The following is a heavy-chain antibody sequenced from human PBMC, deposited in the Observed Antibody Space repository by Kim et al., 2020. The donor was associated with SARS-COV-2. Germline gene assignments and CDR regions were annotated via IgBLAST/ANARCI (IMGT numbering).Heavy chain of an antibody. V-gene: IGHV3-23*01. J-gene: IGHJ6*02. CDR2: ISGSGGST. CDR1: GFTFSSYA. CDR3: AKLDYCTSTSCYLYYYYGMDV. Sequence: GGSLRLSCAASGFTFSSYAMSWVRQAPGKGLEWVSVISGSGGSTYFADSVKGRYTISRDNSKNTLYLQMNSLRAEDTAVYYCAKLDYCTSTSCYLYYYYGMDVWGQGTTVTVSS. D-gene: IGHD2-2*01.